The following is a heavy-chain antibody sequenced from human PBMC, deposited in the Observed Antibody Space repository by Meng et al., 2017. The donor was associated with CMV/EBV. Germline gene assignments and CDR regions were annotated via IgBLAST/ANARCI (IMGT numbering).Heavy chain of an antibody. V-gene: IGHV3-23*01. D-gene: IGHD3-22*01. CDR3: AKDPKITMIVD. CDR2: ISGSGGRT. CDR1: GFTCSSYA. Sequence: SCAASGFTCSSYARGWVRQAPGKGVEWISAISGSGGRTYYADSVKGRFTISRDNSKNTLYLQMNSLRAEDTDVYYCAKDPKITMIVDWGQGTLVTVSS. J-gene: IGHJ4*02.